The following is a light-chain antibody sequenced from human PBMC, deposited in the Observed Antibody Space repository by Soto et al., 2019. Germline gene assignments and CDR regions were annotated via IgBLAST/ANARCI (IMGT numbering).Light chain of an antibody. CDR2: GAS. CDR1: QSISTN. CDR3: RQYSNWPPWT. J-gene: IGKJ1*01. V-gene: IGKV3D-15*01. Sequence: IVMTQSPATLSVSPGQSATLSCRASQSISTNLAWYQQKPGQAPRLLIYGASTRATGIPARFSGSGSGTEFTLTISGLQSDDFAVYYCRQYSNWPPWTFGQGTRVDFK.